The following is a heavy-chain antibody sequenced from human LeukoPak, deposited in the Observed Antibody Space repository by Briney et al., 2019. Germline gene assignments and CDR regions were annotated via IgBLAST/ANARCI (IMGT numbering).Heavy chain of an antibody. CDR3: ARDDYGDSKLDY. Sequence: ASVKVSCKASGYTFTSYYMHWVRQAPGQGLEWMGWINPNSGGTNYAQKFQGRVTMTRDTSISTAYMELSRLRSDDTAVYYCARDDYGDSKLDYWGQGTLVTVSS. CDR1: GYTFTSYY. J-gene: IGHJ4*02. CDR2: INPNSGGT. V-gene: IGHV1-2*02. D-gene: IGHD4-17*01.